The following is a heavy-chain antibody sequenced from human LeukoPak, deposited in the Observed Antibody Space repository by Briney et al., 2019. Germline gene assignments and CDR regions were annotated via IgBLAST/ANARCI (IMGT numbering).Heavy chain of an antibody. J-gene: IGHJ5*02. D-gene: IGHD5-18*01. Sequence: GASVKVSCNSSGYTFTVYYMHWVRHAPGQGLELMGWTNPNSGGKNYAKKFEGRVTMTRDKSISTAYMELSRLRSDDTAVYYCAREGSGYGNWFDPWGQGTLVTVS. V-gene: IGHV1-2*02. CDR1: GYTFTVYY. CDR3: AREGSGYGNWFDP. CDR2: TNPNSGGK.